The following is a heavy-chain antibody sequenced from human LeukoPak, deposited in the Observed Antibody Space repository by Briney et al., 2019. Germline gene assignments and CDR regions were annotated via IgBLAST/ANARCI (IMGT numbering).Heavy chain of an antibody. J-gene: IGHJ4*02. CDR1: GFTVSSNY. V-gene: IGHV3-53*01. Sequence: GGSLRLSCAASGFTVSSNYMTWVRQAPGKGLEWVSVIYSGGITYYADSVKGRFTISRDNSKKTIYLQMNSLRVEDTAVYYCASYNPYYWGQGTLVTVSS. D-gene: IGHD1-1*01. CDR3: ASYNPYY. CDR2: IYSGGIT.